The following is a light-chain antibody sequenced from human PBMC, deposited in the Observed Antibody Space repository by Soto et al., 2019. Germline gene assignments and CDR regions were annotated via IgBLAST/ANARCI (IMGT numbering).Light chain of an antibody. V-gene: IGKV1-39*01. CDR1: QSISTY. CDR3: QHGYSXXLT. J-gene: IGKJ4*01. Sequence: DIQMTQSPSSLSASVGDRVTITCRASQSISTYLHWYQQKPGKAPNLLIYAASTLQSGVPSRFSGSGSGTDFTLTISXLXXEDFATYFCQHGYSXXLTFGGGTKVDIK. CDR2: AAS.